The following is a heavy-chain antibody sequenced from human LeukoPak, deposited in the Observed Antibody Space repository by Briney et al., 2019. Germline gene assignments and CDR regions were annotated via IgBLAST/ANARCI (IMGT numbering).Heavy chain of an antibody. J-gene: IGHJ5*02. CDR2: IRSKANSYAT. CDR3: TSHIRDLLS. D-gene: IGHD3-10*01. CDR1: GFTFSGSA. Sequence: GGSLRLSCAASGFTFSGSAMHWVRQASGKGLEWVGRIRSKANSYATAYAASVKGRFTISRDDSKNTAYLQMNSLKTEDTAVYYCTSHIRDLLSWGQGTLVTVSS. V-gene: IGHV3-73*01.